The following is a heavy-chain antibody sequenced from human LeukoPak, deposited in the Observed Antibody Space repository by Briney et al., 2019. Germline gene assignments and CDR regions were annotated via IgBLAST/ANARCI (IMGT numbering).Heavy chain of an antibody. V-gene: IGHV3-23*01. D-gene: IGHD6-6*01. CDR1: GFTFSNYA. CDR3: AKTSPYSSSSLYYFDY. CDR2: VSGSGDTS. J-gene: IGHJ4*02. Sequence: GGSLRLSCTASGFTFSNYAMAWVRQAPGKGPEWVSGVSGSGDTSYYADSVKGRFTISRDNSKNTLYLQMNSLRAEDTAVYYCAKTSPYSSSSLYYFDYWGQGTLVTVSS.